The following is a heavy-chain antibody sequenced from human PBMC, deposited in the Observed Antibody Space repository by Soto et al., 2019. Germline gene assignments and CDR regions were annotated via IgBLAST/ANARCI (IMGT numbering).Heavy chain of an antibody. J-gene: IGHJ6*02. V-gene: IGHV1-18*01. D-gene: IGHD5-12*01. CDR3: ARDMVGWLQLHVYYYYGMDV. CDR2: ISAYNGNT. Sequence: ASVKVSCKASGYTFTSYGISWVRQAPGQGLEWMGWISAYNGNTNYAQKLQGRVTMTTDTSTSTAYMELRSLRSDDTAVYYCARDMVGWLQLHVYYYYGMDVWGQGTTVTVSS. CDR1: GYTFTSYG.